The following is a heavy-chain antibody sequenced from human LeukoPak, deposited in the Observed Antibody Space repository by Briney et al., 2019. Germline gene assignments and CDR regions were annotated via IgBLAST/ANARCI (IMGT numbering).Heavy chain of an antibody. CDR1: EFTFSGYA. D-gene: IGHD6-19*01. CDR3: ASGWLGVFDY. V-gene: IGHV3-48*01. J-gene: IGHJ4*02. Sequence: GGSLRLSCAASEFTFSGYAMNWVRQAPGKGLEWVSYITSSSSTIYYADSVKGRFTISRDNAKNSLYLQMNSLRAEDTAVYYCASGWLGVFDYWGQGTLVTVSS. CDR2: ITSSSSTI.